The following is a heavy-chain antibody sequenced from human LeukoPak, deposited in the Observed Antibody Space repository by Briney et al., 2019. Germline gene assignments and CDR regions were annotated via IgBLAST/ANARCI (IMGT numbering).Heavy chain of an antibody. Sequence: GGSLRLSCATSGFTFSDYHMSWIRQAPGKGLEWVSYISSTGSTIYYADSVRGRFTISRDNAKKSLYLQMNTLRVEDTAVYYCARGGRGYSGYDMTDDGYKSDYWGQGTLVTVSS. D-gene: IGHD5-12*01. CDR1: GFTFSDYH. J-gene: IGHJ4*02. CDR2: ISSTGSTI. V-gene: IGHV3-11*01. CDR3: ARGGRGYSGYDMTDDGYKSDY.